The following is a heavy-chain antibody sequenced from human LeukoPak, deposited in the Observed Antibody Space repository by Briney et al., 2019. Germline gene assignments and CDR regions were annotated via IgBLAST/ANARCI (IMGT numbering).Heavy chain of an antibody. V-gene: IGHV3-21*01. J-gene: IGHJ4*02. Sequence: PGGSLRLSCAASGFTFSSYSMNWVRQAPGKGLEWVSSISSSSSYIYYADSVKGRFTISRDNAKSSLYLQMNSLRAEDTAVYYCARGRAWGDYYDSSGYRHFDYWGQGTLVTVSS. CDR1: GFTFSSYS. CDR3: ARGRAWGDYYDSSGYRHFDY. CDR2: ISSSSSYI. D-gene: IGHD3-22*01.